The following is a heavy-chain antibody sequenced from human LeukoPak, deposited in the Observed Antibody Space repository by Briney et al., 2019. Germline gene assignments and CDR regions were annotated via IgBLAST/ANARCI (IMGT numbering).Heavy chain of an antibody. CDR3: ARGYSSSSGGDYYYGMDV. Sequence: SETLSLTCTVSGGSISSYYWSWIRQPPGKGLEWIGYIYYSGSTNYNPSLKSRVTISVDTSKNQFSLKLSSVTAADTAVYYCARGYSSSSGGDYYYGMDVRGQGTTVTVSS. D-gene: IGHD6-6*01. V-gene: IGHV4-59*12. CDR2: IYYSGST. CDR1: GGSISSYY. J-gene: IGHJ6*02.